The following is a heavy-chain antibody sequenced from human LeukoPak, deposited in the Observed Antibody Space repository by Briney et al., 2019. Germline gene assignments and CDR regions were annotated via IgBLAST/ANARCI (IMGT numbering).Heavy chain of an antibody. V-gene: IGHV3-21*01. Sequence: GGSLRLSCAASGFTFSSYSMNWVRQAPGKGLEWVSSISSSSSYIYYADSVKGRFTISRDNAKNSLYLQMNSLRDEDTAVYYCATLPTGVYYFDYWGQGTLVTVSS. CDR3: ATLPTGVYYFDY. D-gene: IGHD2-8*01. CDR2: ISSSSSYI. J-gene: IGHJ4*02. CDR1: GFTFSSYS.